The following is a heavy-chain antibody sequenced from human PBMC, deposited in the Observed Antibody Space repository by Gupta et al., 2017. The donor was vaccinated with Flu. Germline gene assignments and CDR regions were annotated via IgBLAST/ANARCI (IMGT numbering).Heavy chain of an antibody. D-gene: IGHD3-16*01. Sequence: YAMHWVRQAPGKGLEYVSAISSNGGSTYYANAVKGRFTISRDNSKNTLYLHMGSLRAEDMAVYYCARDYAKYYYYYHMDVWGKGTTVTVSS. V-gene: IGHV3-64*01. CDR2: ISSNGGST. CDR3: ARDYAKYYYYYHMDV. CDR1: YA. J-gene: IGHJ6*03.